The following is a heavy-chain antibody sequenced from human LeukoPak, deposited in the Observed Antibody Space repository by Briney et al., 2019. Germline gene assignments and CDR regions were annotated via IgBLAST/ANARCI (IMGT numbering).Heavy chain of an antibody. CDR2: INPNSGGT. J-gene: IGHJ4*02. Sequence: VASVKVSCKASGYTFTGYYMHWVRQAPGQGLEWMGWINPNSGGTNYAQKFQGRVTMTRDTSISTAYMELSRLRSDDTAVYYCARDSYNSGWYGFCDYWGQGTLVTVSS. CDR3: ARDSYNSGWYGFCDY. CDR1: GYTFTGYY. D-gene: IGHD6-19*01. V-gene: IGHV1-2*02.